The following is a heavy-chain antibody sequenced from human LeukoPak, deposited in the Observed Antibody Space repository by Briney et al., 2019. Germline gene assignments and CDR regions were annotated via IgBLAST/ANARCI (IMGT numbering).Heavy chain of an antibody. J-gene: IGHJ4*02. V-gene: IGHV3-23*01. D-gene: IGHD4-17*01. CDR1: GFTFSSYA. Sequence: GGSLRLSCAASGFTFSSYAMSWGRQAPGKGLEWVSAISGSGGSTYYADSVKGRFTISRDNSKNTLYLQMNSLRAEDTAVYYCAKGLHYGDYSFDYWGQGTLVTVSS. CDR2: ISGSGGST. CDR3: AKGLHYGDYSFDY.